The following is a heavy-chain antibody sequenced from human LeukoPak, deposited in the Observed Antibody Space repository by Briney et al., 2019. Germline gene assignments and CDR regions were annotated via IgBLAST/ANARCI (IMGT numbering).Heavy chain of an antibody. CDR3: ARDDSSGYYNWFGP. D-gene: IGHD3-22*01. Sequence: ASVKVSCKASGYTFTSYDINWVRQATGQGLEWMGWMNPNSGNTGYAQKFQGRVTMTRNTSISTAYMELSSLRSEDTAVYYCARDDSSGYYNWFGPWGQGTLVTVSS. J-gene: IGHJ5*02. CDR2: MNPNSGNT. CDR1: GYTFTSYD. V-gene: IGHV1-8*01.